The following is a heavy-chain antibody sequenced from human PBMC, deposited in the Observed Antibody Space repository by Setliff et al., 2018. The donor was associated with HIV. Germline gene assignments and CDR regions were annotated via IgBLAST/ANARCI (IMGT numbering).Heavy chain of an antibody. D-gene: IGHD1-7*01. J-gene: IGHJ3*02. CDR2: INPSGGST. V-gene: IGHV1-46*01. Sequence: ASVKVSCKASGYTFVSDYIHWVRQAPGQGPEWMGIINPSGGSTNYAQKFQGRVTMTRDTSTSTVYMELSSLRTEDTAVYYCAADPQTGTTSYDAFDIWGQGTVVTVSS. CDR3: AADPQTGTTSYDAFDI. CDR1: GYTFVSDY.